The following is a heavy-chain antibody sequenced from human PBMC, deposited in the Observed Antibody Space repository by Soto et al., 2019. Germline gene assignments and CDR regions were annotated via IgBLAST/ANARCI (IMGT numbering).Heavy chain of an antibody. J-gene: IGHJ4*02. Sequence: EVQLVESGGGLIQPGGSLRLSCAVSGFTVSNNYMSWVRQAPGKGLEGVSVIYSGGYTAYGDSVKGRFTISRDNSKNTSCLQKNSVSAADTAVFYGGTQRGGGGYWGQGTLVTVSS. V-gene: IGHV3-53*01. D-gene: IGHD6-25*01. CDR1: GFTVSNNY. CDR3: GTQRGGGGY. CDR2: IYSGGYT.